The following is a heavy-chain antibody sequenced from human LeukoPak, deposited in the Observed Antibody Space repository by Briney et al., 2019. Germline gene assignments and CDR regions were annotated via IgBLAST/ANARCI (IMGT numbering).Heavy chain of an antibody. CDR2: IYTSGST. CDR1: GGSISSGSYY. V-gene: IGHV4-61*02. CDR3: AKDSTAVAGFDY. D-gene: IGHD6-19*01. Sequence: SETLSLTCTVSGGSISSGSYYWSWIRQPAGKGLEWIGRIYTSGSTNYNPSLKSRVTISVDTSKNQFSLKLSSVTAADTAVYYCAKDSTAVAGFDYWGQGTLVTVSS. J-gene: IGHJ4*02.